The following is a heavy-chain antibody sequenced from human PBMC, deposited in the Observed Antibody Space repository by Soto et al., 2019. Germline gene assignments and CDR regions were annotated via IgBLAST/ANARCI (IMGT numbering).Heavy chain of an antibody. CDR1: GYDFFKYN. Sequence: QVQLVQSGAEVKKPGASVRVSCKTSGYDFFKYNMHWVRQAPGQGLEWMGVINPNGGYTRHAQKFQGRVIMTRDTSSKIVYMELSGLTSPDTAMYYCTRADSDVVILPDVRPLFDLWGQGALVTVSS. CDR3: TRADSDVVILPDVRPLFDL. V-gene: IGHV1-46*01. J-gene: IGHJ4*02. D-gene: IGHD2-21*02. CDR2: INPNGGYT.